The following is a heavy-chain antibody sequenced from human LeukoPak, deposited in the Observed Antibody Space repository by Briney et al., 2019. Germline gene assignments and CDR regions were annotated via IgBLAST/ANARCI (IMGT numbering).Heavy chain of an antibody. CDR2: IIPIFGTA. V-gene: IGHV1-69*13. J-gene: IGHJ4*02. Sequence: SVKISCKASGGTFSSYAISWVRQAPGQGLEWMGGIIPIFGTANYAQKFQGRVTITADESTSTAYMELSSLRSEDTAVYYCARRYCTNGVCYTHFDYWGQGTLVTVSS. CDR3: ARRYCTNGVCYTHFDY. CDR1: GGTFSSYA. D-gene: IGHD2-8*01.